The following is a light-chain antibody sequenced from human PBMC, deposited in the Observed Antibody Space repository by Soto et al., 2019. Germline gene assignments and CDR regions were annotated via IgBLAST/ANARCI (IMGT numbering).Light chain of an antibody. J-gene: IGKJ1*01. Sequence: DIKMSKSPSAVSASVGDRVTITCRASQDISTWLAWYQQKPGKAPKLLIYAASTLHIGVPSRFSGSGSGTDFTLTISSLQPEDFATYYCQQANSFPRTFGQVTKV. CDR3: QQANSFPRT. CDR2: AAS. V-gene: IGKV1-12*01. CDR1: QDISTW.